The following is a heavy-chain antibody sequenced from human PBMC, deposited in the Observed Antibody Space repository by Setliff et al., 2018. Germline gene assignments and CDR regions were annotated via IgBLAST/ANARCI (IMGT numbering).Heavy chain of an antibody. D-gene: IGHD3-16*01. CDR2: IKQDGSEK. Sequence: GGSLRLSCTASGFTFGDYAMSWVRQAPGKGLEWVANIKQDGSEKYYVDSVKGRFTISRDNAKNSLYLQMNSLRAEDTAVYYCARDGGEYWGQGTLVTV. CDR1: GFTFGDYA. CDR3: ARDGGEY. J-gene: IGHJ4*02. V-gene: IGHV3-7*01.